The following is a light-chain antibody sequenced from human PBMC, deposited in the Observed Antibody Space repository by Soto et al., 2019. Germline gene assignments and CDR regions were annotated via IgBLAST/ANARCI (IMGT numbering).Light chain of an antibody. CDR3: SSHGGGNNWGV. V-gene: IGLV1-44*01. Sequence: QSVLTQPPSASGTPGQRVTISCSGSTSNIGNNVVNWYQQRPGTAPKLLISTNNQRPSGVPDRFSGSKSGTSASLTITGLQSDDEADYFCSSHGGGNNWGVFGGGTKLTVL. J-gene: IGLJ3*02. CDR2: TNN. CDR1: TSNIGNNV.